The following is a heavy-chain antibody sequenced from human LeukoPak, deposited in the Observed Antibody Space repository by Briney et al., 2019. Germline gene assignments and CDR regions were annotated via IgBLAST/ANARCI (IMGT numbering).Heavy chain of an antibody. V-gene: IGHV3-48*03. D-gene: IGHD6-19*01. Sequence: GGSLRLSCAASGFTFSNYEMHWVRQAPGKGLEWLAYITSGGVVYQADSVKGRFTISRDNAKNSLYLQMNSLRAEDTAVYYCARDRGERYSSGWSGTGKYYYYYMDVWGKGTTVTISS. CDR2: ITSGGVV. CDR3: ARDRGERYSSGWSGTGKYYYYYMDV. CDR1: GFTFSNYE. J-gene: IGHJ6*03.